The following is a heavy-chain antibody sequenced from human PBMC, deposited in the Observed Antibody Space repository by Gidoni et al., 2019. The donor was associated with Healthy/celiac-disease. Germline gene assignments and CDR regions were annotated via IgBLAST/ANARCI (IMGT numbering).Heavy chain of an antibody. D-gene: IGHD3-3*01. J-gene: IGHJ6*02. CDR3: PTDHSYDFWSGYPPDYYYGMDV. Sequence: EVQLVESGDGLVKPGGSLRLSCAASAFTFSNAWMSWVRQAPGKGLEWVGRIKSKTDGGTTYYAAPVKCRFTILRDDSKITLYLQMNSRKSEDTAVYYCPTDHSYDFWSGYPPDYYYGMDVWGQGTTVTVSS. CDR1: AFTFSNAW. V-gene: IGHV3-15*01. CDR2: IKSKTDGGTT.